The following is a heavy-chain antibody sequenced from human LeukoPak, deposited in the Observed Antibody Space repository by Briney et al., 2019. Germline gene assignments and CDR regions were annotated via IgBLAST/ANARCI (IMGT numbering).Heavy chain of an antibody. CDR1: GGTFSSYA. D-gene: IGHD3-9*01. CDR3: ARVVRYFDWLAEAFDI. Sequence: SVKVSCKASGGTFSSYAISWVRQAPGQGREWRGGIIPIFGTANYAQKFQGRVTITADKSTSTAYMELSSLRSEDTAVYYCARVVRYFDWLAEAFDIWGQGTMVTVSS. CDR2: IIPIFGTA. V-gene: IGHV1-69*06. J-gene: IGHJ3*02.